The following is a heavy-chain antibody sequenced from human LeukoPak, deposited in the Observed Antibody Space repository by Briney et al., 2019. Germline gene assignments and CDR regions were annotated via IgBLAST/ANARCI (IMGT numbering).Heavy chain of an antibody. J-gene: IGHJ3*02. CDR1: VDSVSSNTAA. Sequence: SQTLSLTCAIPVDSVSSNTAAWNWIRQSPSRGLEWLGRTYYRSKWNNDYAIFVKSRLTINPDTSKNQFSLQLNSVTPEDTAVYYCARGGAGGRAFDIWGQGTMVTVSS. V-gene: IGHV6-1*01. CDR2: TYYRSKWNN. CDR3: ARGGAGGRAFDI. D-gene: IGHD2-15*01.